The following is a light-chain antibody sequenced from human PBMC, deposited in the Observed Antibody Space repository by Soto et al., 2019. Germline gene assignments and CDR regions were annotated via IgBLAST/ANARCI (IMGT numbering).Light chain of an antibody. Sequence: QSVLPQPASVSGSPGQSITISCTGSNSEVVAYNYVSWYQQHPGKAPKLIIYEVNNRPSGVSHRFSGSKSGNTASLTISGLQADDEADYYCASYTISSTRVFGGGTKLAVL. V-gene: IGLV2-14*01. CDR2: EVN. CDR1: NSEVVAYNY. CDR3: ASYTISSTRV. J-gene: IGLJ3*02.